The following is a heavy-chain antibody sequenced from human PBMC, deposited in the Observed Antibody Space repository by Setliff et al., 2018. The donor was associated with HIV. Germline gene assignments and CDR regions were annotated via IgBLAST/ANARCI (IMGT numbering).Heavy chain of an antibody. V-gene: IGHV3-30*06. CDR2: ISYDGGSK. J-gene: IGHJ4*02. Sequence: GGSLRLSCAASGFTFSSYGMHWVRQAPGKGLEWVAYISYDGGSKYYADSVKGRFTISRDKSKSTLYLQMNSLRVEDTAVYYCARVWAMQQLVPGYWGQGTLVTVSS. CDR1: GFTFSSYG. D-gene: IGHD6-6*01. CDR3: ARVWAMQQLVPGY.